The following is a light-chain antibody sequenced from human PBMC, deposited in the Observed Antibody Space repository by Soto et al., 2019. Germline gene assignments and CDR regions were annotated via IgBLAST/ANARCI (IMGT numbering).Light chain of an antibody. Sequence: DIQLTQSPSFLSASVGDRVTITCRASQGISSYLAWYKQKPGKAPKLLSYAASTLQSGVPSRFSGSGSGTEFTLTISSLKPEDFETYYCQQLNSYPITFGQGTRLEIK. J-gene: IGKJ5*01. V-gene: IGKV1-9*01. CDR2: AAS. CDR3: QQLNSYPIT. CDR1: QGISSY.